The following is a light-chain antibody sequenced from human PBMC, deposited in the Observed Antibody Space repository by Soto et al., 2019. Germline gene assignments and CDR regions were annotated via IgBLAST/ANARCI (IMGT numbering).Light chain of an antibody. CDR1: QTMRSSH. V-gene: IGKV3-15*01. CDR3: QQYDNWPPT. CDR2: GAS. J-gene: IGKJ4*01. Sequence: EIVLTQSPGTLSLSPGERATLSCRASQTMRSSHLAWYQQKPGQAPRLLIYGASNRATNIPARFGGSGSGTEFTLTISSLQSEDFAVYSCQQYDNWPPTFGGGTKVDIK.